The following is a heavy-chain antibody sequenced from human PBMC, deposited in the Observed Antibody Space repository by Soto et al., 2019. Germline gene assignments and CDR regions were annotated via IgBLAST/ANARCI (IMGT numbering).Heavy chain of an antibody. Sequence: SETLSLTCTVSGCSICSYYWSWIRQPPGKGLEWIGYIYYGRSANYNPSLKSRVTLSVDTSTNQCSLTLSSMTAADTAVYYCALRSMAVMPEYWGQGTLITVSS. D-gene: IGHD3-3*02. J-gene: IGHJ4*02. V-gene: IGHV4-59*01. CDR1: GCSICSYY. CDR3: ALRSMAVMPEY. CDR2: IYYGRSA.